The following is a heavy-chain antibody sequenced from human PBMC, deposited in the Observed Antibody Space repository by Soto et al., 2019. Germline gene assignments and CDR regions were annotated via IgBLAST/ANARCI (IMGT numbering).Heavy chain of an antibody. Sequence: ASVKVSCKASGYTFIGYYMRWVRQAPGQGLEWMGWINPNSGATTYAHKFQGRVTMARDTSISTAYMELSSLRAEDTAVYYCARDSYDSSGYSTPFDYWGQGTLVTVSS. CDR2: INPNSGAT. CDR1: GYTFIGYY. J-gene: IGHJ4*02. CDR3: ARDSYDSSGYSTPFDY. V-gene: IGHV1-2*02. D-gene: IGHD3-22*01.